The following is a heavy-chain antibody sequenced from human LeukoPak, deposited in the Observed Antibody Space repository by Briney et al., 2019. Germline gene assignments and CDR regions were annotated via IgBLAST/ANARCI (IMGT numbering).Heavy chain of an antibody. V-gene: IGHV4-31*03. J-gene: IGHJ6*02. D-gene: IGHD3-3*01. Sequence: SETLSLTCTVSGGSISSGGYYRSWIRQHPGKGLEWIGYIYYSGSTYYNPSLKSRVTISVDTSKNQFSLKLSSVTAADTAVYYCARDRERYDFWSGYYTGNYYYGMDVWGQGTTVTVSS. CDR3: ARDRERYDFWSGYYTGNYYYGMDV. CDR1: GGSISSGGYY. CDR2: IYYSGST.